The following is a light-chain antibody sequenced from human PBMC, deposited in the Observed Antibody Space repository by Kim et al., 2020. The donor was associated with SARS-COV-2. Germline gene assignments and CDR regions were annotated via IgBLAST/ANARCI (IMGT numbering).Light chain of an antibody. CDR3: RTWDNSLNAWM. V-gene: IGLV1-51*01. J-gene: IGLJ3*02. CDR2: DDN. CDR1: SANVGINY. Sequence: GQKVTTSCSGSSANVGINYVGWYQQSPGTAPHLLISDDNHRPSGIPDRFSGSKSDTSATLGITGLQTGDEADYYCRTWDNSLNAWMFGGGTKLTVL.